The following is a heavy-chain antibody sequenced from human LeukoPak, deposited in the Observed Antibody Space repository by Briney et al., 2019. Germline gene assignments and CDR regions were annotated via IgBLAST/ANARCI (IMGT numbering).Heavy chain of an antibody. V-gene: IGHV4-31*03. CDR2: IYYSGTT. Sequence: SQTLSLTCTVSGDSINSGGYFWCWIRPHPGKRLEWMGYIYYSGTTYFNPSLKSRVTISVDTSESQFSLKLSSVTAADTAVYFCARERPGYYFAYWGQGTLVTVSS. CDR3: ARERPGYYFAY. J-gene: IGHJ4*02. CDR1: GDSINSGGYF.